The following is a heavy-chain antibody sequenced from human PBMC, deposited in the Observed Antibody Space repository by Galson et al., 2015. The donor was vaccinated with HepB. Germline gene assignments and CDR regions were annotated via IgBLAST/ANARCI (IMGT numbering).Heavy chain of an antibody. CDR3: ARGSEDNYGSFDY. CDR1: GGSISINYW. V-gene: IGHV4-4*02. Sequence: LSLTCAVSGGSISINYWWTWVRQPPGKGLEWIGEIYHSGSTNYNPSLKSRLTVSVDKSKNQFSLILSSVTAADTAIYYCARGSEDNYGSFDYWGQGTLVTVSS. J-gene: IGHJ4*02. D-gene: IGHD3-10*01. CDR2: IYHSGST.